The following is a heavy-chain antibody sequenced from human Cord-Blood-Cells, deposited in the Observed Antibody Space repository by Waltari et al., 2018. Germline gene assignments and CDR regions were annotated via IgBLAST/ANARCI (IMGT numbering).Heavy chain of an antibody. CDR2: IYSGGIT. CDR3: AGIAAAGNDAFDI. Sequence: EVQLVESGGGLVQPGWSLRLSCAASGFTVSSNYMSWVRQAPGKGLEWVSVIYSGGITYYADSVKGRFTISRHNSKNTLYLQMNSLRAEDTAVYYCAGIAAAGNDAFDIWGQGTMVTVSS. J-gene: IGHJ3*02. CDR1: GFTVSSNY. V-gene: IGHV3-53*04. D-gene: IGHD6-13*01.